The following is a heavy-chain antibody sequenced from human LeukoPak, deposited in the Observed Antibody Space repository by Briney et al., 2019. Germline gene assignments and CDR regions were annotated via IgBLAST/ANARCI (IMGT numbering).Heavy chain of an antibody. D-gene: IGHD3-16*01. V-gene: IGHV3-9*01. CDR1: GFTFDDYA. CDR3: AKDTHLMITFGGVMNY. CDR2: ISWNSGSI. Sequence: PGGSLRLSCAASGFTFDDYAMHWVRQAPGKGLEWVSGISWNSGSIGYADSVKGRFTISRDNAKNSLYLQMNSLRAEDTALYYCAKDTHLMITFGGVMNYWGQGTLVTVSS. J-gene: IGHJ4*02.